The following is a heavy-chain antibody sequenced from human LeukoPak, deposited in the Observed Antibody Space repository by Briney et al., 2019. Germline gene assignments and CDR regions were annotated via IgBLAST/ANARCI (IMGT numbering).Heavy chain of an antibody. CDR3: VREAVLHGDYAAGDF. CDR1: GVTLITYT. Sequence: KPGGSLRLSCAASGVTLITYTLNWVRQAPGKGLEWVSSISSSSTYIYYADSVQGRFTVSRDNAQNSLYLQMNSLILEDTALYFGVREAVLHGDYAAGDFWGQGTLVTVSS. CDR2: ISSSSTYI. V-gene: IGHV3-21*06. J-gene: IGHJ4*02. D-gene: IGHD4-17*01.